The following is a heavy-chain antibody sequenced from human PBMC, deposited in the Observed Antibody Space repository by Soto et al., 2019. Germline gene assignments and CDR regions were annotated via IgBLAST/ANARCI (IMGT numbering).Heavy chain of an antibody. J-gene: IGHJ2*01. CDR1: GFTFSSYA. Sequence: VGSLRLSCAASGFTFSSYAMSWVRQAPGKGLEWVSAISGSGGSTYYADSVKGRFTISRDNSKNTLYLQMNSLRAEDTDVYYCAKDADDGDYWYFDLWGRGTLVTVSS. D-gene: IGHD4-17*01. V-gene: IGHV3-23*01. CDR2: ISGSGGST. CDR3: AKDADDGDYWYFDL.